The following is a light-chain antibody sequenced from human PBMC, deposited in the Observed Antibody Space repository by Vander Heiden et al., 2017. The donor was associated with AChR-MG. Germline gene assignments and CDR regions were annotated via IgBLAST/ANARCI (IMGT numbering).Light chain of an antibody. J-gene: IGLJ1*01. CDR2: AVS. Sequence: QSALTQPASVSGSPGQSITISCTGTSSDVGSYTYVSWYQQHPGKAPKLMIYAVSTRPSGVSHRFSGSKSGNTASLTISGLQTEDEADYYCSSYTSSSTYVFGTGTKVTVL. V-gene: IGLV2-14*01. CDR1: SSDVGSYTY. CDR3: SSYTSSSTYV.